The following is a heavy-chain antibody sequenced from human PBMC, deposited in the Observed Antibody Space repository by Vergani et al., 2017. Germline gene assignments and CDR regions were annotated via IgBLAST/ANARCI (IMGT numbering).Heavy chain of an antibody. V-gene: IGHV3-23*01. CDR2: ISGSGGGT. D-gene: IGHD5-18*01. Sequence: EVQLLESGGGLVQPGGSLRVSCAASGFTFSSYAMSWVRQAPGKGLEWVSAISGSGGGTDHADSVKGWFTISRDNSKNTLYLQMNSLRAEDTAVYYCAKGGRTRPGQTWIQLYPLGYWGQGTLVTVSS. CDR1: GFTFSSYA. CDR3: AKGGRTRPGQTWIQLYPLGY. J-gene: IGHJ4*02.